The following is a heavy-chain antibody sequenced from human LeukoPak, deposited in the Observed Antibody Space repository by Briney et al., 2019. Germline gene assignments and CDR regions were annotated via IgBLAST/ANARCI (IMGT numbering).Heavy chain of an antibody. CDR2: XXPNSXXT. Sequence: GASVKVSCKASGYTFTGYYMHXXXXXXXXXXXXXXXXXPNSXXTIYAQKFQGRVTLXXXTSISTAYMEFSRLKSDDTAIYYCARGPTPRSTDWYSSGSTTPYDYWGQGSLVTVSS. CDR3: ARGPTPRSTDWYSSGSTTPYDY. CDR1: GYTFTGYY. J-gene: IGHJ4*02. D-gene: IGHD6-19*01. V-gene: IGHV1-2*02.